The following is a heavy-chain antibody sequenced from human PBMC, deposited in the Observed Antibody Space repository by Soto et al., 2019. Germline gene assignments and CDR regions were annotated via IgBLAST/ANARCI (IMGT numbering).Heavy chain of an antibody. V-gene: IGHV3-30-3*01. CDR1: GFTFSSYA. CDR2: ISYDGSNK. CDR3: ARSKRYCSGGSCYPADNGMDV. J-gene: IGHJ6*02. D-gene: IGHD2-15*01. Sequence: QVQLVESGGGVVQPGRSLRLSCAASGFTFSSYAMHWVRQAPGKGLEWVAVISYDGSNKYYADSVKGRFTISRDNSKNALYLQMNSLRVEDTAVFYCARSKRYCSGGSCYPADNGMDVWGQGTTVTVSS.